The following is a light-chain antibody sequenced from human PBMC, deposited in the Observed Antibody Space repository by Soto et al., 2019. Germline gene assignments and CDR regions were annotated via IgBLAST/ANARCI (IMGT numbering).Light chain of an antibody. CDR2: EVS. Sequence: QSALTQPASVSASPGQSITISCTGTNSDVGGYNYVSWYQQHPGKAPKLMIYEVSNRPSGVSNRFSGSKSGNTASLTISGLQAEDEADYYCSSYTGSSPPYVFGTGTRSPS. V-gene: IGLV2-14*01. J-gene: IGLJ1*01. CDR1: NSDVGGYNY. CDR3: SSYTGSSPPYV.